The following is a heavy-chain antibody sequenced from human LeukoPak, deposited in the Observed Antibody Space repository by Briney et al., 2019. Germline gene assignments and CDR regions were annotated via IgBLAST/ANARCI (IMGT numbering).Heavy chain of an antibody. CDR2: MNPNNGNT. CDR3: ARPSVTGKRRDPYSSGWYRHFDY. D-gene: IGHD6-19*01. CDR1: GYTFTSYD. V-gene: IGHV1-8*01. Sequence: GASVKVSCKASGYTFTSYDINWVRQATGQGLEWMGWMNPNNGNTGYAQKFQGRVTMTRNTSISTAYMELSSLRSEDTAVYYCARPSVTGKRRDPYSSGWYRHFDYWGQGTLVTVSS. J-gene: IGHJ4*02.